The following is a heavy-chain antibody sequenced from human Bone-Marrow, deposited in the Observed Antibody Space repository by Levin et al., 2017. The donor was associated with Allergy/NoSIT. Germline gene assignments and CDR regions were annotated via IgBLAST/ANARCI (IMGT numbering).Heavy chain of an antibody. D-gene: IGHD2-2*01. CDR3: AKVACSSASYNNWHFYYYWMDV. CDR1: GFTFSNYG. Sequence: GGSLRLSCVASGFTFSNYGIHWVRQAPGKGLEWVAVISNDGSKKYYRDSVKGRSTISRDNSKNTLYLQMNSLRAEDTAVYYCAKVACSSASYNNWHFYYYWMDVWGKGTTVTVSS. CDR2: ISNDGSKK. V-gene: IGHV3-30*18. J-gene: IGHJ6*04.